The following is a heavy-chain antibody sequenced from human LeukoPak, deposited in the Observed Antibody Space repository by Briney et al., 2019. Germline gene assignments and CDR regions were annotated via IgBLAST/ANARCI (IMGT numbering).Heavy chain of an antibody. V-gene: IGHV1-18*01. CDR2: ISAYNGNT. Sequence: ASVKVSCKASGGTFSSYAISWVRQAPGQGLEWMGWISAYNGNTNYAQKLQGRVTMTTDTSTSTAYMELRSLRSDDTAVYYCARDGPLTVTTLSGSWGQGTLVTVSS. CDR3: ARDGPLTVTTLSGS. J-gene: IGHJ4*02. CDR1: GGTFSSYA. D-gene: IGHD4-17*01.